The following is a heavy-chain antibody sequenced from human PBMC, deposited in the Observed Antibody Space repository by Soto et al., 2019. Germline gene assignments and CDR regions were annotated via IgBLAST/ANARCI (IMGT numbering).Heavy chain of an antibody. D-gene: IGHD3-9*01. CDR1: GFTFSSYG. Sequence: HPGGSLRLSCAASGFTFSSYGMHWVRQAPGKGLEWVAVIWYDGSNKYYADSVKGRFTISRDNSKNTLYLQMNSLRSDDTAVYYCARLSVDYDILTGLAGGDYYYGMDVWGQGTTVTVSS. CDR3: ARLSVDYDILTGLAGGDYYYGMDV. CDR2: IWYDGSNK. J-gene: IGHJ6*02. V-gene: IGHV3-33*01.